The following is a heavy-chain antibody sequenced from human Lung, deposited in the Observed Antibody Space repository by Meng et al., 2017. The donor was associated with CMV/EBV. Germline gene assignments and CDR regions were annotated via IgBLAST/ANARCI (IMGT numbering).Heavy chain of an antibody. J-gene: IGHJ6*02. D-gene: IGHD4-17*01. Sequence: SXTXSLXCTISGGSVRSSFYYWSWIRQSPGKGLEWIGYIYYSGCTDYNTSLKSRVTMSIDTSKNQISLKLSSVTAADTALYYCARSPTGDYAMDVWGQGTTVTVSS. CDR1: GGSVRSSFYY. CDR3: ARSPTGDYAMDV. CDR2: IYYSGCT. V-gene: IGHV4-61*01.